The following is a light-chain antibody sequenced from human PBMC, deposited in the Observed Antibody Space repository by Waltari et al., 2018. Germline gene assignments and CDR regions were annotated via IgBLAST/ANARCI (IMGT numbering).Light chain of an antibody. CDR1: SGDSSNV. CDR3: QTGGHGTWV. Sequence: QLVLTQSPSASASLGASIKLTCTLSSGDSSNVIAWLQQQPEKGPRYLVKVYSDGSHSRGNEIPDRFSGSSSGAERYLTISSLQSEDEADYYCQTGGHGTWVFGGGTRLTVL. J-gene: IGLJ3*02. V-gene: IGLV4-69*01. CDR2: VYSDGSH.